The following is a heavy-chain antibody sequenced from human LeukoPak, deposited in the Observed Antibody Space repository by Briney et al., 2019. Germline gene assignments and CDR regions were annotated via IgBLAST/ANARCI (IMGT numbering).Heavy chain of an antibody. CDR2: ISYDGRNK. CDR3: AKDAETDYGDYFDY. J-gene: IGHJ4*02. CDR1: GFTFSTYV. V-gene: IGHV3-30*04. Sequence: GGSLRLSCEPSGFTFSTYVMHWVRKAPGKGLGWVSVISYDGRNKYYTDSVRGRFTISRDNSKNTLYLQMNSLRAEDTAVYYCAKDAETDYGDYFDYWGQGTLVTVSS. D-gene: IGHD4-17*01.